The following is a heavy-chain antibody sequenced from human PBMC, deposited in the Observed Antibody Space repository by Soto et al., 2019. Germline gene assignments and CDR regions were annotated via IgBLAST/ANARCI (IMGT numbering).Heavy chain of an antibody. V-gene: IGHV5-51*01. Sequence: GGSLRLSCKTSGYRFSSHWIGWVRQTPGKGLEWMGIIYPSDSDTSYSPSFQGQVTISVDKSINTAYLQWSNLKASDTAMYYCARRPVNSVGYFDYWGQGTLVTVSS. CDR1: GYRFSSHW. J-gene: IGHJ4*02. D-gene: IGHD4-4*01. CDR3: ARRPVNSVGYFDY. CDR2: IYPSDSDT.